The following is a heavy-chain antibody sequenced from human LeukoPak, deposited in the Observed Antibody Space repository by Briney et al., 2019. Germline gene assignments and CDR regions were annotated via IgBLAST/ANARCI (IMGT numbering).Heavy chain of an antibody. V-gene: IGHV4-39*01. J-gene: IGHJ5*02. CDR3: ARHNYDFWSGHDWKNWFDP. Sequence: PSETLSLTCTVSGGSISSSSYYWGWIRQPPGKGLEWIGSIYYSGSTYYNPSLKSRVTISVDTSKNQFSLKLSSVTAADTAVYYCARHNYDFWSGHDWKNWFDPWGQGTLVTVSS. CDR1: GGSISSSSYY. CDR2: IYYSGST. D-gene: IGHD3-3*01.